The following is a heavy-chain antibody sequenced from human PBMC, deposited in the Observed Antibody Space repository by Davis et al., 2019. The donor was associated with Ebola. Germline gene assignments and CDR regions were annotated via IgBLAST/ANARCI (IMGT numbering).Heavy chain of an antibody. CDR2: IFHSGST. Sequence: MPSETLSLTCAVSGGSISSSYWWSWVRQPPGKGLEWIGEIFHSGSTNYNPSLKSRVTISVDKSKNHFSLKLSSVTATDTAVYYCARDQGWLQGWHFDLWGRGTLVTVSS. CDR1: GGSISSSYW. J-gene: IGHJ2*01. CDR3: ARDQGWLQGWHFDL. D-gene: IGHD5-24*01. V-gene: IGHV4-4*02.